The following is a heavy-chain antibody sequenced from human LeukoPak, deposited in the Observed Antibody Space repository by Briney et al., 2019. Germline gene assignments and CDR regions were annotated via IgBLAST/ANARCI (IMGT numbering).Heavy chain of an antibody. D-gene: IGHD2-2*01. CDR2: INAGNGNT. Sequence: ASVKVSCKGSGYTFTSYAMHWVRQAPGQRLEWMGWINAGNGNTKYSQKFQGRVTITRDTSASTAYMELSSLRSEDTAVYYCARGVVVPAANDYWGQGTLVTVSS. CDR1: GYTFTSYA. CDR3: ARGVVVPAANDY. J-gene: IGHJ4*02. V-gene: IGHV1-3*01.